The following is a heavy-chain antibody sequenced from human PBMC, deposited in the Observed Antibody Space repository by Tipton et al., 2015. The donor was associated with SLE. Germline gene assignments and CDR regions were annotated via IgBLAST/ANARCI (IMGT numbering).Heavy chain of an antibody. CDR2: IYHGGT. J-gene: IGHJ5*02. D-gene: IGHD3-10*01. V-gene: IGHV4-38-2*01. Sequence: TLSLTCVVSGYSISSGYYWGWIRQPPGKGLEWVGSIYHGGTHYNPSLKSRVTISVDPSKNQFSLKLSSVTAADTAVYYCASGGYGSGSHYLGGWFDPWGRGTLVTVSS. CDR3: ASGGYGSGSHYLGGWFDP. CDR1: GYSISSGYY.